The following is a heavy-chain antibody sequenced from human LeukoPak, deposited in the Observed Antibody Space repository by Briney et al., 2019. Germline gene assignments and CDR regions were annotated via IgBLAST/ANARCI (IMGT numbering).Heavy chain of an antibody. CDR3: ASQGTGIAAADY. CDR2: INSDGSIT. J-gene: IGHJ4*02. D-gene: IGHD6-13*01. V-gene: IGHV3-74*01. CDR1: GFTYSSYW. Sequence: GGSLRLSCAASGFTYSSYWMHWVRQAPGRGLVWVSRINSDGSITTYADSVKGRFTIYRDNAKNTLYLQMNSLRVEDTAVYYCASQGTGIAAADYWGQGTLVTVSS.